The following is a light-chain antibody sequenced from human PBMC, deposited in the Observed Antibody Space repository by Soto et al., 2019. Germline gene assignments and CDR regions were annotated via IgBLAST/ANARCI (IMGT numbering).Light chain of an antibody. V-gene: IGKV1-5*01. CDR2: DAS. CDR1: QGIVRW. CDR3: QHYCGFSRR. Sequence: MALSPKTVYGSGGHRINKTCRASQGIVRWLAWYQQKPGKAPKLLIYDASSLESGVPSRFSGSGAGTEFTLTISSLQSDDFATYYCQHYCGFSRRFGQGTKVDIK. J-gene: IGKJ1*01.